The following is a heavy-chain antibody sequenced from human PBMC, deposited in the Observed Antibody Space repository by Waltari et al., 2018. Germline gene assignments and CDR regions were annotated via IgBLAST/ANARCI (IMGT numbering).Heavy chain of an antibody. J-gene: IGHJ4*02. D-gene: IGHD4-4*01. V-gene: IGHV4-38-2*01. Sequence: QVQLQESGPGLVKPSETLSLTCAVSGYSISRGYYWGWIRQPPGKGLEWIGSIYHSGSTYYNPARKSRVTIALDTSTNQFSLKLSSVTAADTAVYYCATYSNYFDYWGQGTLVTVSS. CDR2: IYHSGST. CDR1: GYSISRGYY. CDR3: ATYSNYFDY.